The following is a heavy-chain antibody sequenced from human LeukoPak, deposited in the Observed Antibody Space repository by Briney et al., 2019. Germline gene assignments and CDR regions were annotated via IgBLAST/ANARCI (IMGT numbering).Heavy chain of an antibody. D-gene: IGHD1-26*01. Sequence: PGGSLRLSCTASGFTFSSNGMHWVRQAPGKGLEWVAVISYDGNNKYYADSVKGRFTISRDNSKNTLYLQMNSLRAEDTAVYYCARDGQWELPHRNWFDPWGQGTLVTVSS. V-gene: IGHV3-30*03. CDR1: GFTFSSNG. CDR3: ARDGQWELPHRNWFDP. J-gene: IGHJ5*02. CDR2: ISYDGNNK.